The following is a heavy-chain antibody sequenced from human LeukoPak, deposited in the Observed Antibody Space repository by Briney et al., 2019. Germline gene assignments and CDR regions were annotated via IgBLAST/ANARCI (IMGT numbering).Heavy chain of an antibody. CDR3: ARDSSWGYPDY. CDR1: GYSISSGYY. D-gene: IGHD3-16*02. J-gene: IGHJ4*02. Sequence: SETLSLTCTVSGYSISSGYYWGWIRQPPGKGLEWIGSIYHSGSTYYNPSLKSRVTISVDTSKNQFSLKLSSVTAADTAVYYCARDSSWGYPDYWGQGTLVTVSS. V-gene: IGHV4-38-2*02. CDR2: IYHSGST.